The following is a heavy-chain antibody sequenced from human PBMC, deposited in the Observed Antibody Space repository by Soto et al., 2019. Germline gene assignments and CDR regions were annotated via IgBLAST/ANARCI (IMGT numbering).Heavy chain of an antibody. CDR3: ARDSIPAKLAGHYYYGMDV. CDR1: GFTFSSYA. V-gene: IGHV3-30-3*01. J-gene: IGHJ6*02. D-gene: IGHD2-21*01. CDR2: ISYDGSNK. Sequence: QVQLVESGGGVVQPGRSLRLSCAASGFTFSSYAMHWVRQAPGKGLEWVAVISYDGSNKYYADSVKGRFTISRDNSKNTLYLQMNSLRAEDTAVYYCARDSIPAKLAGHYYYGMDVWGQGTTVTVSS.